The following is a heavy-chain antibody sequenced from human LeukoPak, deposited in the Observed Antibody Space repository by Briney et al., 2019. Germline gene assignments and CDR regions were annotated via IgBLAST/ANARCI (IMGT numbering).Heavy chain of an antibody. CDR3: ASVRGYSSGWYASGFDP. CDR1: GGSISGYY. CDR2: IYYSGST. V-gene: IGHV4-59*12. D-gene: IGHD6-19*01. J-gene: IGHJ5*02. Sequence: PSETLSLTCTVSGGSISGYYWSWIRQPPGKGLEWIGYIYYSGSTNYNPSLKSRVAISVDTSKNQFSLKLTSVTAADTAVYYCASVRGYSSGWYASGFDPWGQGTLVTVSS.